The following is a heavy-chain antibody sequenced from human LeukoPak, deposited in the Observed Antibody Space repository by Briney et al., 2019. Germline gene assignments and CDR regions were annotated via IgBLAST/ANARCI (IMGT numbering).Heavy chain of an antibody. CDR3: ARVRVAARPFNWFDP. D-gene: IGHD6-6*01. CDR2: INHSGST. CDR1: GGSFSAYY. J-gene: IGHJ5*02. Sequence: PSETLSLTCAVYGGSFSAYYWTRIRQPPGKGLEWIGEINHSGSTNYNPSLKSRVTISVDTSKNQFSLKLNSVTAADTAVYYCARVRVAARPFNWFDPWGQGTLVTVSS. V-gene: IGHV4-34*01.